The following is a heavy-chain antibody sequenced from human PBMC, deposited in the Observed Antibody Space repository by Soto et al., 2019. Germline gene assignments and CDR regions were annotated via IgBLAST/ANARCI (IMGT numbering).Heavy chain of an antibody. CDR2: IYYSGST. Sequence: SETLSLTCTVSGGSISSGGYYWSWIRQHPGKGLEWIGYIYYSGSTYYNPSLKSRVTISVDTSKNQFSLKLSSVTAADTAVYYCARKSMVRGVMFDYWGQGTLVTVSS. J-gene: IGHJ4*02. D-gene: IGHD3-10*01. CDR3: ARKSMVRGVMFDY. CDR1: GGSISSGGYY. V-gene: IGHV4-31*03.